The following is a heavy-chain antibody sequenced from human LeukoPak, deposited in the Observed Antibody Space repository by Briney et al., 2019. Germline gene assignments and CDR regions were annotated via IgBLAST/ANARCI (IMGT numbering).Heavy chain of an antibody. Sequence: PGGSLRLSCAASGFTFSSYEMNWVRQAPGKGLDWVSYISSSGITIYYADSVKGRFIISRDNAKNSLHLQMNSLRAEDTAVYYCARKCSGGSCYGDYWGQATLVTVSS. CDR3: ARKCSGGSCYGDY. CDR1: GFTFSSYE. J-gene: IGHJ4*02. V-gene: IGHV3-48*03. D-gene: IGHD2-15*01. CDR2: ISSSGITI.